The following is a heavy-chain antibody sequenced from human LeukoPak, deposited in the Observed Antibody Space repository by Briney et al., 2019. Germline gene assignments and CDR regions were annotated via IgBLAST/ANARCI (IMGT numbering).Heavy chain of an antibody. CDR2: INPSGST. CDR1: GGSFSGYY. Sequence: SETLSLTCAVYGGSFSGYYWSWIRQPPGKGLEWIGEINPSGSTNYNPSLKSRVTISVDTSKNQLSLKLSSVTAADTAVYYCARDRWLQSRRGNFDSWGQGTLVTVSS. CDR3: ARDRWLQSRRGNFDS. J-gene: IGHJ4*02. V-gene: IGHV4-34*01. D-gene: IGHD5-24*01.